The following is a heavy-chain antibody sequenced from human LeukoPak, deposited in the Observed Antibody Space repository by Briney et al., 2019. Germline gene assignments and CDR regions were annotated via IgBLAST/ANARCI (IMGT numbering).Heavy chain of an antibody. CDR2: ISYDGSNK. Sequence: PGGSLRLSCAASGFTFSSYAMHWVRQAPGKGLEWVAVISYDGSNKYYADSVKGRFTISRDNSKNTLYLQMNSLRAEDTAVYYCARGGIVGATIDWFDPWGQGTLVTVSS. CDR1: GFTFSSYA. CDR3: ARGGIVGATIDWFDP. J-gene: IGHJ5*02. V-gene: IGHV3-30*04. D-gene: IGHD1-26*01.